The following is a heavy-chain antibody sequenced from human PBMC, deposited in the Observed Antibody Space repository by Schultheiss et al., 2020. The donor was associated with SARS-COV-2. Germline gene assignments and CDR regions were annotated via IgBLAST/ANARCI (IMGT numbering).Heavy chain of an antibody. Sequence: SETLSLTCTVSGGSISSSSYYWGWIRQPPGKGLEWIGYIYYSGSTNYNPSLKSRVTISVDTSKNQFSLKLSSVTAADTAVYYCAAISNYYYYYLDIWGKGTTVTVSS. D-gene: IGHD3-9*01. J-gene: IGHJ6*03. V-gene: IGHV4-61*05. CDR1: GGSISSSSYY. CDR3: AAISNYYYYYLDI. CDR2: IYYSGST.